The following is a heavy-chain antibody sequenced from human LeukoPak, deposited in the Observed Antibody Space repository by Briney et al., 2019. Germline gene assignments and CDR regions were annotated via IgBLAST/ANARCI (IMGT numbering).Heavy chain of an antibody. Sequence: SETLSLTCTVSSGSINTSNYYWGWIRQPPGKGLEWIGNIFYRGGTYYSPSLKSRVTISLDTSRNQFSLNLNSVTAADTAVYYCARGRVSSSTWHSTYYYYFYMDVGGKGTTVTVSS. V-gene: IGHV4-39*07. CDR2: IFYRGGT. CDR3: ARGRVSSSTWHSTYYYYFYMDV. D-gene: IGHD4-11*01. J-gene: IGHJ6*03. CDR1: SGSINTSNYY.